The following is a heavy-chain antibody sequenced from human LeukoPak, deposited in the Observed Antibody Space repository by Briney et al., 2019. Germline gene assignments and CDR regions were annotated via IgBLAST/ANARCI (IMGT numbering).Heavy chain of an antibody. CDR2: ISYDGSNK. D-gene: IGHD2-2*01. CDR3: ARSRSSTSCSRRFDP. CDR1: GFTFSSYA. Sequence: GGSLRLSGAASGFTFSSYAMHWVRQAPGKGLEWVAVISYDGSNKYYADSVKGRFTISRDNSKNTLYLQMNSLRAEDTAVYYCARSRSSTSCSRRFDPWGQGTLVTVSS. J-gene: IGHJ5*02. V-gene: IGHV3-30-3*01.